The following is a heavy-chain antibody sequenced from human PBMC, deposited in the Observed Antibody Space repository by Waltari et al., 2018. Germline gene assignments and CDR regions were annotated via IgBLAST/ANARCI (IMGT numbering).Heavy chain of an antibody. D-gene: IGHD3-10*01. CDR2: ISGSGGST. J-gene: IGHJ4*02. V-gene: IGHV3-23*01. Sequence: EVQLLESGGGLVQPGGSLRLSCADSGSTFSSYAMSLFRQPPGKGLEWVSAISGSGGSTYDADSVKGRFSISRDNSKNTLYLQMNSRRAEDTAVYYCAKDAGRGVRGVMSNWGQGTLVTVSS. CDR3: AKDAGRGVRGVMSN. CDR1: GSTFSSYA.